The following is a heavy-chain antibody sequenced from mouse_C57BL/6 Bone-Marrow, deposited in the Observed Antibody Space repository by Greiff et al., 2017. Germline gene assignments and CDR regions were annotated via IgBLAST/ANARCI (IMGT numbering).Heavy chain of an antibody. V-gene: IGHV5-12*01. J-gene: IGHJ4*01. CDR2: ISNGGGST. CDR3: ARREDYYVMDY. Sequence: EVQLVESGGGLVQPGGSLKLSCAASGFTFSDYYMYWVRQTPEKRLEWVAYISNGGGSTYYPDTVKGRFTISRDNAKNTLYLQMSRLKSEDTAMYYCARREDYYVMDYWGQGTSVTVSS. CDR1: GFTFSDYY.